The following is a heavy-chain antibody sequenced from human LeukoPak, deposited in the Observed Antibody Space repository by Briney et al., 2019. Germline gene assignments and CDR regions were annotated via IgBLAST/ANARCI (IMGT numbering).Heavy chain of an antibody. CDR2: INHSGST. Sequence: KPSETLSLTCAVYGGSFNGYYWSWIRQPPGKGLEWIGEINHSGSTNYNPSLKSRVTISVDTSKNQFSLKLSSVTAADTAVYYCARVSGAQNIAAAYYYYYYGMDVWGQGTTVTVSS. CDR1: GGSFNGYY. CDR3: ARVSGAQNIAAAYYYYYYGMDV. D-gene: IGHD6-13*01. V-gene: IGHV4-34*01. J-gene: IGHJ6*02.